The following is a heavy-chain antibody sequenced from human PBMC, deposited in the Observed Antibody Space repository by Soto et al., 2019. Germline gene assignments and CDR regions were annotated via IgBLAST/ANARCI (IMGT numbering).Heavy chain of an antibody. V-gene: IGHV3-74*01. CDR2: IDHDGLT. Sequence: EVQLVESGGGLVQPGGSLRLSCAGSGFIFSNYWMHWVRQAPGKGLEWVSRIDHDGLTDYAASVRGRFTISRDNAENTLYLLMNSLRPEDTAVYYCVRDSHGDYWGQGTLVTVSS. CDR1: GFIFSNYW. J-gene: IGHJ4*02. CDR3: VRDSHGDY.